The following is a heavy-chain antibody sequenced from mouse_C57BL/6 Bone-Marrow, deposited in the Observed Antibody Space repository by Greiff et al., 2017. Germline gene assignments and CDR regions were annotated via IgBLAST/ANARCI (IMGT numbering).Heavy chain of an antibody. CDR3: AIRWLLRVYAMDY. V-gene: IGHV1-18*01. J-gene: IGHJ4*01. CDR2: INPNNGGT. CDR1: GYTFTDYN. D-gene: IGHD2-3*01. Sequence: EVQLQQSGPELVKPGASVKIPCKASGYTFTDYNMDWVKQSHGKSLEWIGDINPNNGGTIYNQKFKGKATLTVDKSSSTAYMELRSLTSEDTAVYYCAIRWLLRVYAMDYWGQGTSVTVSS.